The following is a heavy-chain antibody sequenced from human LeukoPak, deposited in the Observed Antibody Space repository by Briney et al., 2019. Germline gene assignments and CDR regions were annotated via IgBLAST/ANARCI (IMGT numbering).Heavy chain of an antibody. J-gene: IGHJ3*02. CDR1: GGSISSSSYY. Sequence: SETLSLTCTVSGGSISSSSYYWGWIRQPSGKGLEWIGSIYHSGSTYYNPSLKSRVTISVDTSKNQFSLKLSSVTAADTAVYYCASQWFGELFAFDIWGQGTIVTVSS. CDR2: IYHSGST. V-gene: IGHV4-39*07. D-gene: IGHD3-10*01. CDR3: ASQWFGELFAFDI.